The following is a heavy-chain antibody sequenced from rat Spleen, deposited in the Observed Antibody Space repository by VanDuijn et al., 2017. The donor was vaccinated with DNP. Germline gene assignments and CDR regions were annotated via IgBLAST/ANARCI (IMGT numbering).Heavy chain of an antibody. J-gene: IGHJ2*01. CDR1: GFTFSNYY. V-gene: IGHV5-25*01. CDR2: ISHSDGTT. D-gene: IGHD4-3*01. CDR3: AKNSGYYFDY. Sequence: EVQLVESGGGLVQPGRSLKLSCAASGFTFSNYYMAWLRQAPQKGLEWVAIISHSDGTTYYSDSVRGRFTISRDNAKSSLYLQMNSLKSEDTATYYCAKNSGYYFDYWGQGVMVTVSS.